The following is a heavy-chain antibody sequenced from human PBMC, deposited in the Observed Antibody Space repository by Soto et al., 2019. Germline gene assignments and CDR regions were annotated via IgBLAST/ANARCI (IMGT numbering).Heavy chain of an antibody. Sequence: QVHLMQSGAEVKKPGASVKVSCKASGYTFTTYGISWVRQAPGQGLEWMGWISTYNGNANYPQKFQGRVTLTTDTSTSTAYMELRSLTSDDTAIYYCAREGMAVADPLDYWGQGTQVTVSS. V-gene: IGHV1-18*01. CDR1: GYTFTTYG. CDR2: ISTYNGNA. D-gene: IGHD6-19*01. CDR3: AREGMAVADPLDY. J-gene: IGHJ4*02.